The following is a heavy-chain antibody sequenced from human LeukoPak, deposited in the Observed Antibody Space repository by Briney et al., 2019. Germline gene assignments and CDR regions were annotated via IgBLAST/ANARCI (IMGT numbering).Heavy chain of an antibody. CDR3: ARASYCTY. V-gene: IGHV3-21*01. CDR2: ISSSSSYI. D-gene: IGHD1-26*01. J-gene: IGHJ4*02. CDR1: GFTFSSYS. Sequence: PGGSLRLSCAASGFTFSSYSMNWVRQAPGKGLEWVSSISSSSSYIYYADSVKGRFTISRDNAKNSLYLPMHSLTPQHTAVYYCARASYCTYWGQGTLVTVSS.